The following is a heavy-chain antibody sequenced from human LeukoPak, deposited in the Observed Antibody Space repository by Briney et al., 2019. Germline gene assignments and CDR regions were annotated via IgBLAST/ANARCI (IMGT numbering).Heavy chain of an antibody. Sequence: PSETLSLTCTVSGGSISSSSYYWGWIRQPPGKGLEGIGSIYHSGSTYYNPSLNSRVTISVDTSKNQFSLKLRSVTAADTAVYYCARSLVVPAHYYYYYYMDVWGKGTTVTVSS. D-gene: IGHD2-2*01. V-gene: IGHV4-39*01. CDR3: ARSLVVPAHYYYYYYMDV. CDR1: GGSISSSSYY. J-gene: IGHJ6*03. CDR2: IYHSGST.